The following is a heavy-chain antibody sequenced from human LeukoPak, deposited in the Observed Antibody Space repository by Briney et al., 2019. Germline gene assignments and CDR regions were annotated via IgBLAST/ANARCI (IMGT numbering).Heavy chain of an antibody. D-gene: IGHD2-2*01. CDR1: GYSFTSYW. Sequence: GESLKISCKGSGYSFTSYWIGWVRQMPGKGLEWMGIIYPGHSDTRYSPSFQGQVTISADKSISTAYLQWSSLKASDTAMYYCARFTRSGYCSSTSCPWYMDVWGKGTTVTVSS. J-gene: IGHJ6*03. V-gene: IGHV5-51*01. CDR2: IYPGHSDT. CDR3: ARFTRSGYCSSTSCPWYMDV.